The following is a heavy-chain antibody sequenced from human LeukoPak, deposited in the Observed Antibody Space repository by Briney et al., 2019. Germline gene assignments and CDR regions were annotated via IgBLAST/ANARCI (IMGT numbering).Heavy chain of an antibody. Sequence: PSETLSLTCTISGGSISSYYWNWIRQPPGKGLEWIGYVYSTGSTKYNPSLQSRVTISLDTSNNQFSLKLSSVTAADTAVYYCARDPHYYDSNLYLFDMDVWGKGTTVTVSS. CDR2: VYSTGST. CDR1: GGSISSYY. J-gene: IGHJ6*03. D-gene: IGHD3-22*01. CDR3: ARDPHYYDSNLYLFDMDV. V-gene: IGHV4-4*08.